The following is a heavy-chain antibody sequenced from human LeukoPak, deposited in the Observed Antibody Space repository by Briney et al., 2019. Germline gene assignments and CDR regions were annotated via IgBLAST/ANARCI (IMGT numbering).Heavy chain of an antibody. J-gene: IGHJ4*02. CDR2: INPNSGGT. V-gene: IGHV1-2*02. Sequence: ASVKVSCKASGYTFTGYYMHWVRQAPGQGLEWMGWINPNSGGTNYAQKLQGRVTMTTDTSTSTAYMELRSLRSDDTAVYYCARAYYYDSSGYYPLDYWGQGTLVTVSS. CDR3: ARAYYYDSSGYYPLDY. CDR1: GYTFTGYY. D-gene: IGHD3-22*01.